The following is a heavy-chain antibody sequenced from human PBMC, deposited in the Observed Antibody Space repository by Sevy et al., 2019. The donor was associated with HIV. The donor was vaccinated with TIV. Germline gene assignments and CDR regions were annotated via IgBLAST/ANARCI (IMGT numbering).Heavy chain of an antibody. V-gene: IGHV1-2*04. CDR1: GYTFTGQY. Sequence: ASVKVSCKASGYTFTGQYIHWVRQAPGQVLEWMGWINPDSGGTNYAQKFQDWVTMTRDTSINTAYMELTRLRYDDTAVYYCARASRGATRYGNNWFDPWGQGTLVTVSS. CDR3: ARASRGATRYGNNWFDP. D-gene: IGHD1-26*01. CDR2: INPDSGGT. J-gene: IGHJ5*02.